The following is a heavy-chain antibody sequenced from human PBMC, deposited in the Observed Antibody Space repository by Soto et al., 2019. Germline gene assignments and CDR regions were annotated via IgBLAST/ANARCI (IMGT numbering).Heavy chain of an antibody. Sequence: PGGSLRLSCAASRFTVSSTYMSWVRQAPGKGLEWVSVLYGGGTTYYAGSVKGRFTISRDNSKNTLYLQLDSLRAEDTAVYYCARHPPTSSWPTALDYWGQGALVTVSS. CDR3: ARHPPTSSWPTALDY. CDR1: RFTVSSTY. V-gene: IGHV3-53*01. J-gene: IGHJ4*02. D-gene: IGHD6-13*01. CDR2: LYGGGTT.